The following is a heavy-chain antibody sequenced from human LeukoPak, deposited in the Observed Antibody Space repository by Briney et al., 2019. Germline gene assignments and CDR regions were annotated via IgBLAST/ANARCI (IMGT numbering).Heavy chain of an antibody. D-gene: IGHD6-13*01. Sequence: PGGSLRLSCAASGFTVSSNYMSWVRQAPGKGLEWVSVIYSGGSTYYADSVKGRFTISRDNSKNTLYLQMNSLRAEDTAVYYCARDKAAAGTAWFYPWGQGTLVTVSS. CDR3: ARDKAAAGTAWFYP. V-gene: IGHV3-66*01. J-gene: IGHJ5*02. CDR2: IYSGGST. CDR1: GFTVSSNY.